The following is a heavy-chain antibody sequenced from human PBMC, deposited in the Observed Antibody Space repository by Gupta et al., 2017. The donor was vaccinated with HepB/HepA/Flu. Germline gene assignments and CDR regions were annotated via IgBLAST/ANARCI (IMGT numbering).Heavy chain of an antibody. CDR3: AKDRGGAVAGNWFDP. Sequence: EVQLLESGGGLVQPGGSLRLSCAVSGLTLSNYAMSWVRQAPGKGLEWVSAISISGVNTYYADSVKGRFTISRDTSENPLYLQMNSLRAEDTAVYYCAKDRGGAVAGNWFDPWGQGTLVTVSS. V-gene: IGHV3-23*01. J-gene: IGHJ5*02. CDR2: ISISGVNT. D-gene: IGHD6-19*01. CDR1: GLTLSNYA.